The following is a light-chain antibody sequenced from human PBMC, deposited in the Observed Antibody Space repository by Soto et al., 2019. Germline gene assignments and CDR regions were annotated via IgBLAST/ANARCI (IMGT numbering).Light chain of an antibody. J-gene: IGKJ4*01. CDR1: QTILSSSNNKTY. CDR2: WAS. V-gene: IGKV4-1*01. Sequence: DIVMTQSPDSLAVSLGERATINCKSSQTILSSSNNKTYLVWYQQKPGQPPKLLISWASTRESGVPDRFSGNRSGTDFTITISGLQAEDVAGSYCQQCCGRPLTFGGGTKGEIK. CDR3: QQCCGRPLT.